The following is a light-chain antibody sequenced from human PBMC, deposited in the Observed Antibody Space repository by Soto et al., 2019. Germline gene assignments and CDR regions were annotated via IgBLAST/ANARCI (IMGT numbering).Light chain of an antibody. CDR2: EVT. V-gene: IGLV2-8*01. J-gene: IGLJ1*01. Sequence: QSVLTQPPSASGSPGQSVTISCTGTSSDDGAYDFVSWYQHHPGKAPKLMIYEVTKRPSGVPDRFSGSKSGNTASLTVSGLQAEDEADYYCTSHAGNYNFPYVFGTGTKLTVL. CDR3: TSHAGNYNFPYV. CDR1: SSDDGAYDF.